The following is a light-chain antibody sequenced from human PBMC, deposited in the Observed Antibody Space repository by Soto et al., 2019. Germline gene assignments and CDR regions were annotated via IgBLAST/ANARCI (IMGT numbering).Light chain of an antibody. CDR1: DSNIGSNT. V-gene: IGLV1-44*01. CDR2: SND. Sequence: QTVVTQPPSASGTPGQRVTISCSGSDSNIGSNTVNWYQHLPGMAPKLLTHSNDHRPSGVAGRFSGSKSGTSASLAISGLQSEDEADYYCATWDDILNGWVFGGGTKVTVL. CDR3: ATWDDILNGWV. J-gene: IGLJ3*02.